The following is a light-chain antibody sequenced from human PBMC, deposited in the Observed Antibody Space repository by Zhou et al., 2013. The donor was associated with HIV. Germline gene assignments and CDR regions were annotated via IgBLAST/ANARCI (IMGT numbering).Light chain of an antibody. CDR3: QQYYSYPLT. J-gene: IGKJ1*01. Sequence: DTHVTQSPSSVSASVGDRVTIICRASQDISSWLAWYQQKPGRAPKLLIYGASTLQSGVPSRFSGTGAGTDFTLTITSLQPEDFATYYCQQYYSYPLTFGQGTKVEIK. CDR1: QDISSW. V-gene: IGKV1-12*01. CDR2: GAS.